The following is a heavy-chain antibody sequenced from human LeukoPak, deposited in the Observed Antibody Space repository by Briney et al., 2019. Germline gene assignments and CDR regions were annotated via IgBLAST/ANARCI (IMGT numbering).Heavy chain of an antibody. J-gene: IGHJ4*02. D-gene: IGHD1-26*01. Sequence: GGSLRLSCAASGFTFSSYAMSWVRQAPGKVLEWVSAISGSGGSTYYVDSVKGRFTISRDNSKTTLYLQMNSLRAEDTAVYYCAKDKSFSGYSVYWGQGTLVTVSS. CDR2: ISGSGGST. CDR1: GFTFSSYA. V-gene: IGHV3-23*01. CDR3: AKDKSFSGYSVY.